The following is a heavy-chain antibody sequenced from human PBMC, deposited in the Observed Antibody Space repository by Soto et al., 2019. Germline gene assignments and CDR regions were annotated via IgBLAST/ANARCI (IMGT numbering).Heavy chain of an antibody. CDR1: GGSINSSSYY. Sequence: SETLSLTCTVSGGSINSSSYYWGWIRQPPGKGLEWIGSIYYSGSTYYNPSLKSRVTISVDTSKNQFSLKLSSVTAADTAVYYCASGVSVVVPAAVDYWGQGTLVTVSS. V-gene: IGHV4-39*01. CDR3: ASGVSVVVPAAVDY. CDR2: IYYSGST. J-gene: IGHJ4*02. D-gene: IGHD2-2*01.